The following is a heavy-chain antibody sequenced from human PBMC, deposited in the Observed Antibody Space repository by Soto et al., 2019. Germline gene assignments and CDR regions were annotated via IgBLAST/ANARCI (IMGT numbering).Heavy chain of an antibody. CDR2: IWYDGSNK. CDR1: GFTFSSYG. V-gene: IGHV3-33*01. J-gene: IGHJ4*02. D-gene: IGHD3-10*01. CDR3: ARNLLAVVRGSLGY. Sequence: QVQLVESGGGVVQPGRSLRLSCAASGFTFSSYGMHWVRQAPGQGLEWVAVIWYDGSNKYYADSVKGRFTISRDNSKNTLYLQMNSLRAEDTAVYYCARNLLAVVRGSLGYWGQGTLVTVSS.